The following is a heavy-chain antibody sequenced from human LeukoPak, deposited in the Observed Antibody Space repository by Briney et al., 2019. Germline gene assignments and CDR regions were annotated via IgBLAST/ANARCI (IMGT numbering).Heavy chain of an antibody. Sequence: PGGSLRLSCAASAFTFSSYAMSWVRQAPGKGLEWVSAISGSGGSTYYADSVKGRFTISRDNSKNTLYLQMYSLRAEDTAVYYCAKTVRITMVRGVITPPYFDYWGQGNPGHRLL. J-gene: IGHJ4*02. V-gene: IGHV3-23*01. D-gene: IGHD3-10*01. CDR3: AKTVRITMVRGVITPPYFDY. CDR1: AFTFSSYA. CDR2: ISGSGGST.